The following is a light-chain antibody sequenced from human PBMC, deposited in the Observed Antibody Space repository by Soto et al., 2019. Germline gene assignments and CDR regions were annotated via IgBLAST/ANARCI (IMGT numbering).Light chain of an antibody. Sequence: DIQMTQSPSTLSASVGERVTITCRASQSISSWLAWYQQKPGKAPKLLIYDASSLESGVPSRFSGSGSGTEFTLTISSLQPDDFATYYCQQSRTFGQGTKVEIK. CDR2: DAS. V-gene: IGKV1-5*01. CDR3: QQSRT. CDR1: QSISSW. J-gene: IGKJ1*01.